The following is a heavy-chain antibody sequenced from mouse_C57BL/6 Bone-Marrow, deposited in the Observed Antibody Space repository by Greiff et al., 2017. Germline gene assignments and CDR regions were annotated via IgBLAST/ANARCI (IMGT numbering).Heavy chain of an antibody. J-gene: IGHJ3*01. CDR3: ARSSGAWFAY. D-gene: IGHD1-3*01. Sequence: VQLQQPGAELVKPGASVKLSCKASGYTFTSYWMHWVKQRPGQGLEWIGMIHPNSGSTNYNEKFKSKATLTVDKSSSTAYMQHSSLTSEDSAVYYCARSSGAWFAYWGQGTLVTVSA. V-gene: IGHV1-64*01. CDR2: IHPNSGST. CDR1: GYTFTSYW.